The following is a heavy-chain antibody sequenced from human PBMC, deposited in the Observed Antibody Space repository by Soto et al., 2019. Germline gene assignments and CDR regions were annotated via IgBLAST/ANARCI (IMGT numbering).Heavy chain of an antibody. V-gene: IGHV1-69*13. CDR3: ARDVGIAAAGTYYFDY. D-gene: IGHD6-13*01. CDR2: IIPIFPTA. CDR1: GGTFSSYA. Sequence: SVKVSCKASGGTFSSYANSWVPQAPGQGLEWMGGIIPIFPTANYAQKFQGRVTITADESTSTAYMELSSLRSEDTAVYYCARDVGIAAAGTYYFDYWGQGTLVTVSS. J-gene: IGHJ4*02.